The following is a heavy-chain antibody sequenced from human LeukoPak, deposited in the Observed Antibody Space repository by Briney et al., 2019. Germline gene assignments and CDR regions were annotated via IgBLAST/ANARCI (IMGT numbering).Heavy chain of an antibody. CDR3: ARGGLSGYSYGYYFDY. J-gene: IGHJ4*02. CDR1: GGSFSGYY. Sequence: SENLSLTCAVYGGSFSGYYWSWIRQPPGKGLEWIGEINHSGSTNYNPSLKSRVTISVDTSKNQFSLKLSSVTAADTAVYYCARGGLSGYSYGYYFDYWGQGTLVTVSS. V-gene: IGHV4-34*01. D-gene: IGHD5-18*01. CDR2: INHSGST.